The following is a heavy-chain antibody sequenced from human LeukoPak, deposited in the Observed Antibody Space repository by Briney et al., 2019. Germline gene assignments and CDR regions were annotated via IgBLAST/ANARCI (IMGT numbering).Heavy chain of an antibody. CDR2: IYYSGST. CDR1: GVSISSYH. CDR3: ARMVSYYDSSGYRSAVANY. Sequence: SETLSLTCTVSGVSISSYHWSWIRQPPGKGLEWIGDIYYSGSTNYNTSLKSRVTISVDTSKNQFSLKLSSVTAADTAVYYCARMVSYYDSSGYRSAVANYWGQGTLVTVSS. J-gene: IGHJ4*02. V-gene: IGHV4-59*01. D-gene: IGHD3-22*01.